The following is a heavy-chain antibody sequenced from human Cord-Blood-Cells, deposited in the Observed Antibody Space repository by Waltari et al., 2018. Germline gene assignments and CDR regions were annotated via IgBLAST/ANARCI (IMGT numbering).Heavy chain of an antibody. CDR1: GGTFSSYA. Sequence: QVQLVQSGAEVKKPGSSVKVSCKASGGTFSSYAISWVRQAPGQGLEWMGGFIPIFGTANYAQKFQGRVTITADESTSTAYMELSSLRSEDMAVYYCARDSGLSPYSSSSYPFDYWGQGTLVTVSS. V-gene: IGHV1-69*12. CDR3: ARDSGLSPYSSSSYPFDY. D-gene: IGHD6-6*01. CDR2: FIPIFGTA. J-gene: IGHJ4*02.